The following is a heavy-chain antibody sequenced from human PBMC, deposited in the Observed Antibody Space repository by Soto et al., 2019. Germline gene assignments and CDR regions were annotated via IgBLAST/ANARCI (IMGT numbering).Heavy chain of an antibody. J-gene: IGHJ5*02. V-gene: IGHV4-30-4*02. CDR2: IYYSGST. CDR3: ACGVVYYGSSGYCNLYAP. D-gene: IGHD6-25*01. Sequence: SDTLSLTCTVSRDSISIGDYYWSGILHPPGKRLEWIGDIYYSGSTYYNPSLKSRVTISVDTSKNQFSLKLSSVTTADTAVYYCACGVVYYGSSGYCNLYAPRSRGTLVTVSS. CDR1: RDSISIGDYY.